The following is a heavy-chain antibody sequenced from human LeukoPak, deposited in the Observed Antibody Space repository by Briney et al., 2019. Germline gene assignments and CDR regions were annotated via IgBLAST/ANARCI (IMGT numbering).Heavy chain of an antibody. V-gene: IGHV3-23*01. CDR1: GFTFSSYA. D-gene: IGHD3-3*01. CDR2: ISGSGGST. J-gene: IGHJ4*02. Sequence: PGGSLRLSCAASGFTFSSYAMSWVRQAPGKGLEWVSAISGSGGSTYYADSVKGRFTISRDNSKNTLYLQMNSLRAEDTAVYYCAKDSWSNYDFWSGQPLDYWGQGTLVTVSS. CDR3: AKDSWSNYDFWSGQPLDY.